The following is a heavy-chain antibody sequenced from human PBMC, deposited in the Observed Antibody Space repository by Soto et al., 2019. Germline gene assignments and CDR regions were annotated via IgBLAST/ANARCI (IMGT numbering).Heavy chain of an antibody. V-gene: IGHV3-15*07. Sequence: GGSLRLSCAASGFTFSNAWMNWVRQAPGKGLEWVGRIKSKTDGGTTDYAAPVKGRFTISRDDSKNTLYLQMNSLKTEDTAVYYCTTTTGSYYIPGAYYGMDVWGQGTTVTVSS. CDR3: TTTTGSYYIPGAYYGMDV. CDR1: GFTFSNAW. J-gene: IGHJ6*02. D-gene: IGHD3-10*01. CDR2: IKSKTDGGTT.